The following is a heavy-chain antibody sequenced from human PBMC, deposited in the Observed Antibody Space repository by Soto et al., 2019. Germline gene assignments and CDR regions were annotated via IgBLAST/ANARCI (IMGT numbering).Heavy chain of an antibody. V-gene: IGHV1-18*01. CDR2: TSGYSGNS. Sequence: ASVKVSCKASGYIFSSFYINWVRQAPGQGLEWMGWTSGYSGNSKYAQKFQGRVTRTTDTSTNTGYMEMRSLTSDDTAVYYCARDIFGHVDAFDLWGQGTMVTVSS. CDR1: GYIFSSFY. CDR3: ARDIFGHVDAFDL. J-gene: IGHJ3*01. D-gene: IGHD3-3*02.